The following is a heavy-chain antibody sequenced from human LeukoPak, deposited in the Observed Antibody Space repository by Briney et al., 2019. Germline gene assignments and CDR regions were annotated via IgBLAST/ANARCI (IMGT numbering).Heavy chain of an antibody. D-gene: IGHD6-13*01. Sequence: SETLSLTCAVYGGSFSGYYWSWIRQPPGKELEWIGEINHSGSTNYNPSLKSRVTISVDTSKNQFSLKLSSVTAADTAVYYCARGSWYDPNWFDPWGQGTLVTVSS. CDR1: GGSFSGYY. V-gene: IGHV4-34*01. CDR3: ARGSWYDPNWFDP. CDR2: INHSGST. J-gene: IGHJ5*02.